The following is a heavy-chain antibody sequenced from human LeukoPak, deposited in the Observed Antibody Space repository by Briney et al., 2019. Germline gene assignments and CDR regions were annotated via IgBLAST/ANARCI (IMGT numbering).Heavy chain of an antibody. CDR2: IYASGST. V-gene: IGHV4-4*07. D-gene: IGHD3-10*01. J-gene: IGHJ4*02. Sequence: PSETLSLTCTVSGGPISNYYWSWIRQPAGMGLEWIGRIYASGSTNYNPSLKSRLTMSVDSSNNQFSLNLSSVTAADTAVYYCARTSARGAQFDYWGQGTLVTVSS. CDR3: ARTSARGAQFDY. CDR1: GGPISNYY.